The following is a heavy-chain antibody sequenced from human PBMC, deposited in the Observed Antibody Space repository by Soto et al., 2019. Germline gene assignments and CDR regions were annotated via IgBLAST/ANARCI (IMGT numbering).Heavy chain of an antibody. V-gene: IGHV3-33*01. CDR2: IWFDESDK. J-gene: IGHJ3*02. D-gene: IGHD2-15*01. Sequence: VGSLRLSCAESGFTFSSYGMHWVRQAPGKGLEWVALIWFDESDKYYTESVKGRFTISRDNSKSTLYLQMNSLRAEDTAVYYCARLYCSASSCYSVGAFDIRGQGTMVTVSS. CDR1: GFTFSSYG. CDR3: ARLYCSASSCYSVGAFDI.